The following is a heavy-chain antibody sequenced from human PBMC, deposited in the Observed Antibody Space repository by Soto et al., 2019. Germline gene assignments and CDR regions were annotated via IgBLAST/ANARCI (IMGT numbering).Heavy chain of an antibody. D-gene: IGHD1-26*01. Sequence: SVKVSCKASGFTFTSSAVQWVRQARGQRLEWIGWIVVGSGNTNYAQKFQERVTITRDKSTSTAYMELSSLRSEDTAVYYCAAAFRYSLSSWSGIVGATPPGYGMDVWGQGTTVTVSS. CDR2: IVVGSGNT. CDR3: AAAFRYSLSSWSGIVGATPPGYGMDV. CDR1: GFTFTSSA. V-gene: IGHV1-58*01. J-gene: IGHJ6*02.